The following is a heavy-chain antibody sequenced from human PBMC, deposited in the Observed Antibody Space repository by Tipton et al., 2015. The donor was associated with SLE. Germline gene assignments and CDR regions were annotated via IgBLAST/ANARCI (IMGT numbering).Heavy chain of an antibody. Sequence: TLSLTCTVSGASINSGTYYWNWIRHPAGKGLEWIGRIYASGSTEYNPSLKSRVTISVDPSKNQFSLRLTSLTAADTAVYYCARVVYSFSDAFDIWGQGTLVTVSS. V-gene: IGHV4-61*02. CDR1: GASINSGTYY. CDR3: ARVVYSFSDAFDI. D-gene: IGHD6-13*01. J-gene: IGHJ3*02. CDR2: IYASGST.